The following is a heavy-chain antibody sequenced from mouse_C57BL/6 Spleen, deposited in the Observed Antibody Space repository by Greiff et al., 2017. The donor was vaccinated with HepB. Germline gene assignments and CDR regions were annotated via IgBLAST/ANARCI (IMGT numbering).Heavy chain of an antibody. CDR3: ARMGLRTYAMDY. Sequence: VQLQQSGPELVKPGASVKISCKASGYTFTDYYMNWVKQSHGKSLEWIGDINPNNGGTSYNQKFKGKATLTVDKSSSTAYMELRSLTSEDSAVYYCARMGLRTYAMDYWGQGTSVTVSS. V-gene: IGHV1-26*01. CDR2: INPNNGGT. CDR1: GYTFTDYY. J-gene: IGHJ4*01.